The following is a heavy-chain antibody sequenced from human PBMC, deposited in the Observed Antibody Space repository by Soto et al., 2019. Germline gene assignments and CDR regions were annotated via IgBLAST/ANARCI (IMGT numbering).Heavy chain of an antibody. D-gene: IGHD4-17*01. J-gene: IGHJ2*01. CDR3: AKDAMPTVTSVLWYFEL. CDR2: ISNDGRNE. V-gene: IGHV3-30*18. CDR1: GFTFSNYG. Sequence: QVQLVESGGGVVQPGESLRLSCVVSGFTFSNYGLHWVRQAPGKGLEWVAVISNDGRNEYYADSVKGRFTISRDNSKNTLYLQRNSLRAEDTAVYYCAKDAMPTVTSVLWYFELWGRGTLVTVSS.